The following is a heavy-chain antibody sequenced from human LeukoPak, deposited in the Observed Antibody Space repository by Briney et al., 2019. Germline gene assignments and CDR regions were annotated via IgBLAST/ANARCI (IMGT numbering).Heavy chain of an antibody. V-gene: IGHV3-21*01. CDR1: GFTFSSYW. J-gene: IGHJ4*02. Sequence: GGSLRLSCAASGFTFSSYWMSWVRQAPGKGLEWVSSISSSSSYIYYADSVKGRFTISRDNAKNSLYLQMNSLRAEDTAVYYCARGQTTVTYLDDRDYWGQGTLVTVSS. CDR3: ARGQTTVTYLDDRDY. CDR2: ISSSSSYI. D-gene: IGHD4-17*01.